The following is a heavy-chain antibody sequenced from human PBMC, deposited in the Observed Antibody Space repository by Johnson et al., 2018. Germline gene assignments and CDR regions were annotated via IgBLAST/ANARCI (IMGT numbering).Heavy chain of an antibody. CDR3: ARDFGVGPAARQAPDGMDV. CDR1: GFTFSSYS. Sequence: VQLVESGGGLVQPGGSLRLSCAASGFTFSSYSMNWVRQAPGKGLEWVSYISSRSSTIYYADSVQGRFTISRDNAKNSLYLQLNSRREEGTAVYYCARDFGVGPAARQAPDGMDVWGQGTTVTVSS. V-gene: IGHV3-48*02. D-gene: IGHD2-2*01. CDR2: ISSRSSTI. J-gene: IGHJ6*02.